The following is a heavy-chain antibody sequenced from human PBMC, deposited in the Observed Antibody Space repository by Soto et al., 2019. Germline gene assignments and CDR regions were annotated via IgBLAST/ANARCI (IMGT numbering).Heavy chain of an antibody. D-gene: IGHD3-9*01. CDR2: INPSDGST. CDR1: GYTFTSYY. Sequence: QVQLVQSGAEVKKPGASVKVSCKASGYTFTSYYMHWVRQAPGQGLEWMGIINPSDGSTSYAQKVQGRVTMNRDTASSTVYMELSSVRSEDTAVYYYASNRGAGYYNSPYNRFDPRRQGPLVTVSA. CDR3: ASNRGAGYYNSPYNRFDP. V-gene: IGHV1-46*01. J-gene: IGHJ5*02.